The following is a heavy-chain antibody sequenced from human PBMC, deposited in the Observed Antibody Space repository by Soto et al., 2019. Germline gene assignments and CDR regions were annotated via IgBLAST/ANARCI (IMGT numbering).Heavy chain of an antibody. J-gene: IGHJ3*02. V-gene: IGHV3-7*01. CDR1: AFTLSSYW. Sequence: EVQLVESGGGLVQPGGSLRLSCEASAFTLSSYWMSWVRQAPGKGLEWVANIKPDGSEKYYVDSVKGRFTISSDNTKNSLYLQMSTLRPGDTAIYYCARDYEFGFDIWGQGTLVTVSS. D-gene: IGHD3-22*01. CDR2: IKPDGSEK. CDR3: ARDYEFGFDI.